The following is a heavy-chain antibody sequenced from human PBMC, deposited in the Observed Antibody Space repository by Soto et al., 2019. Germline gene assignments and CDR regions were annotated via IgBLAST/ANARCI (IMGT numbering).Heavy chain of an antibody. CDR1: GGSISSGDYY. V-gene: IGHV4-30-4*01. CDR3: ARGEIQLWFAPVFDY. D-gene: IGHD5-18*01. CDR2: IYYSGST. J-gene: IGHJ4*02. Sequence: NPSETLSLTCTVSGGSISSGDYYWSWIRQPPGKGLEWIGYIYYSGSTYYNPSLKSRVTISVDTSKNQFSLKLSSVTAADTAVYYCARGEIQLWFAPVFDYWGQGTLVTVSS.